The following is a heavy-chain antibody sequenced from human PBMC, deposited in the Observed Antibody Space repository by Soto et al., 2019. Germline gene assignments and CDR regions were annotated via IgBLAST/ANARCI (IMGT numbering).Heavy chain of an antibody. D-gene: IGHD6-6*01. CDR1: GYIFTSYG. Sequence: QVPLVQSGPEVKKPGASVKVSCKASGYIFTSYGISWVRQAPGQGLEWMGWISGYNGNANFAQKFQGRVTMTTDTSTSIAYMELRSLRSDDTAEYYCANSLDPPPARIPNGPYYTDVWGKGTTVTVAS. J-gene: IGHJ6*03. CDR3: ANSLDPPPARIPNGPYYTDV. CDR2: ISGYNGNA. V-gene: IGHV1-18*01.